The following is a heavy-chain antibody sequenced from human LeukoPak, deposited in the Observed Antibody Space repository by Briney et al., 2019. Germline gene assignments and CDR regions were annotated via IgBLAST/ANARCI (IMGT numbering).Heavy chain of an antibody. V-gene: IGHV3-30*14. J-gene: IGHJ4*02. Sequence: GGSLRLSCAASGFTFSSYAMHWVRQAPGKGLEWVAVISYDGSNKYYADSVKGRFTISRDNSKNTLYLQMNSLRAEDTAVYYCARLSSGGSYFDYWGQGTLVTVSS. D-gene: IGHD2-15*01. CDR2: ISYDGSNK. CDR3: ARLSSGGSYFDY. CDR1: GFTFSSYA.